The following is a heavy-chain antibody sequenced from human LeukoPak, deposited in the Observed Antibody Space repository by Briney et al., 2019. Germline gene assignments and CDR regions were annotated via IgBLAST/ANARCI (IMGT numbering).Heavy chain of an antibody. CDR1: GGSISSSSYY. D-gene: IGHD6-6*01. V-gene: IGHV4-39*01. Sequence: PSETLSLTCTVSGGSISSSSYYWGWIRQPPGKGLEWIGSIYYSGSTYYNPSLKSRVTISVDTSKNQFSLKLSSVTAADTAVYYCARLRIAARTIFDYWGQGTLVTVSS. CDR3: ARLRIAARTIFDY. J-gene: IGHJ4*02. CDR2: IYYSGST.